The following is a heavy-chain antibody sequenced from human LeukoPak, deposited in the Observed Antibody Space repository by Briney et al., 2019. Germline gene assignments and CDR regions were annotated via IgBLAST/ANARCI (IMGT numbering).Heavy chain of an antibody. V-gene: IGHV4-34*01. CDR2: INHGGST. D-gene: IGHD2-21*02. J-gene: IGHJ3*02. Sequence: SETLSLTCAVDGGSFSGYYWSWIRQPPGKGLEWIGEINHGGSTNYNPSLKSRVTISVDTSKNQFSLKLSSVTAADTAVYYCASRIVVVTADPQDAFDIWGQGTMVTASS. CDR1: GGSFSGYY. CDR3: ASRIVVVTADPQDAFDI.